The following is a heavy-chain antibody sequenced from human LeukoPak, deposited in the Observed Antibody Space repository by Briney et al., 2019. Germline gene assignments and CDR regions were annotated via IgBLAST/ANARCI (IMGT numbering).Heavy chain of an antibody. V-gene: IGHV3-30*03. CDR1: GFTFSDYY. D-gene: IGHD3-10*01. CDR3: ARDSPLGYYGSGSYYNPIDYYFDY. Sequence: GGSLRLSCAASGFTFSDYYMSWIRQAPGKGLEWVAVISYDGSNKYYADSVKGRFTISRDNSKNTLYLQMNSLRAEDTAVYYCARDSPLGYYGSGSYYNPIDYYFDYWGQGTLVTVSS. J-gene: IGHJ4*02. CDR2: ISYDGSNK.